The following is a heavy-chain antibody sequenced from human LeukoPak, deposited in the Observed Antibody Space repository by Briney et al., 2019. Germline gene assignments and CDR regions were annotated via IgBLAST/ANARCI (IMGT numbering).Heavy chain of an antibody. V-gene: IGHV4-39*01. CDR1: GGSVSSSLNY. J-gene: IGHJ4*02. CDR2: TYYTGST. Sequence: SETLSLTCTVSGGSVSSSLNYWGWIRQPPGKGLEWIGNTYYTGSTYSNPTLKSRVTMSVDTSKNQFSLKLSSVTAADTAVYYCARLTKGRYFDYIFDYWGQGALLTVSS. D-gene: IGHD3-9*01. CDR3: ARLTKGRYFDYIFDY.